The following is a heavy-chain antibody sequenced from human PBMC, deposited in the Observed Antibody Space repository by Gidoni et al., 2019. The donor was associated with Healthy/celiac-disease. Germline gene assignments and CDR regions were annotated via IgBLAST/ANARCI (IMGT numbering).Heavy chain of an antibody. Sequence: QVQLQQWGAGLLTPSATLSLTCAVYGGSFSGYYWSWIRQPPGKGLEWIGEINHSGSTNYNPSLKSRVTISVDTSKNQFSLKLSSVTAADTAVYYCARKRWGFGYWGQGTLVTVSS. V-gene: IGHV4-34*01. CDR1: GGSFSGYY. D-gene: IGHD3-16*01. CDR3: ARKRWGFGY. CDR2: INHSGST. J-gene: IGHJ4*02.